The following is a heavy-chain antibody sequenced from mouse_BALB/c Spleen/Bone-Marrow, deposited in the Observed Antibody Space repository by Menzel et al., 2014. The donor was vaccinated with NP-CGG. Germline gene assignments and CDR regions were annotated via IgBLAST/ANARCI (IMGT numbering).Heavy chain of an antibody. J-gene: IGHJ3*01. CDR1: GFNIKDTY. D-gene: IGHD1-1*01. CDR2: IDPANGNT. V-gene: IGHV14-3*02. CDR3: APYYYGSSSFAY. Sequence: EAQLQQSGAELVKPGASVKLSCTASGFNIKDTYMHWVKQRPEQGLEWIGRIDPANGNTKYDPKFQGKATITADTSSNTAYLQLSSLTSEDTAVYYCAPYYYGSSSFAYWGQGTLVTVSA.